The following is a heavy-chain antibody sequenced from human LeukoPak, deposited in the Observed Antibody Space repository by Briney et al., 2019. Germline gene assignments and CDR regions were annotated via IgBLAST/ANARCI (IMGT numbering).Heavy chain of an antibody. J-gene: IGHJ4*02. CDR1: GFTFSSYG. CDR2: ISYDGSNK. D-gene: IGHD5/OR15-5a*01. V-gene: IGHV3-30*03. Sequence: GGSLRLSCAASGFTFSSYGMHWVRQAPGKGLEWVAVISYDGSNKYYADSVKGRFTISRDNAMNTLYPQMNSLRGEDTAVYYCVRGDLRLPRSTPDCWGQGTLVTVSS. CDR3: VRGDLRLPRSTPDC.